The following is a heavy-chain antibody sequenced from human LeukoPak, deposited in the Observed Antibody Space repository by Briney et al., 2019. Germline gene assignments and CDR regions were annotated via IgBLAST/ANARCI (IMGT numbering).Heavy chain of an antibody. D-gene: IGHD1-26*01. CDR3: ARDLPVVGAPGFDY. Sequence: PGGSLRLSCAASGFPFSNYWMSWVRQAPGKGLEWVANIKQDGSEKLYVDSVKGRFTISRDNTKNSLYLQMNSLRDEDTAVYYCARDLPVVGAPGFDYWGQGTLVTVSS. J-gene: IGHJ4*02. CDR1: GFPFSNYW. V-gene: IGHV3-7*01. CDR2: IKQDGSEK.